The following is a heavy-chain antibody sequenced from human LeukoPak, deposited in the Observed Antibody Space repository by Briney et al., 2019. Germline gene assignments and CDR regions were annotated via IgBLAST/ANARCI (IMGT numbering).Heavy chain of an antibody. CDR3: ATYYYDSGGYYPFDY. CDR1: GGTFSSYA. D-gene: IGHD3-22*01. CDR2: IIPIFGTA. J-gene: IGHJ4*02. V-gene: IGHV1-69*13. Sequence: SVKVSCKASGGTFSSYAISWVRQAPGQGLEWMGGIIPIFGTANYAQKFQGRVTITADESTSTAYMELSSLRSEDTAVYYCATYYYDSGGYYPFDYWGQGTLVTVSS.